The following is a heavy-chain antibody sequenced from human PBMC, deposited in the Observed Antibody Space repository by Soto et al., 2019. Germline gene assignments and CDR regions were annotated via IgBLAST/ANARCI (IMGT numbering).Heavy chain of an antibody. J-gene: IGHJ4*02. D-gene: IGHD6-19*01. CDR1: GYTFPGYY. V-gene: IGHV1-2*02. CDR3: AKCLSSGWYDY. Sequence: VPVKVSFQASGYTFPGYYMHWVRQDPGQGLEWMGWINPNRGGTNYAQKFQGRVTMTRDASISTAYMELSRLRSDDTAVYYCAKCLSSGWYDYWGQGTLVTVSS. CDR2: INPNRGGT.